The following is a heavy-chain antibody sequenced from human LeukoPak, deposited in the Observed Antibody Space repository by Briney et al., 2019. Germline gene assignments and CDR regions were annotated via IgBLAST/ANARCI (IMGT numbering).Heavy chain of an antibody. CDR3: SITMVRGAIRVDYFDY. J-gene: IGHJ4*02. V-gene: IGHV1-2*02. D-gene: IGHD3-10*01. Sequence: GASVKVSCKASGYTFTGYYMHWVRQAPGQGLEWMGWINPNSGGTNYAQKFQGRVTMTRDTSISTAYMELSRLRSDDTAVYYCSITMVRGAIRVDYFDYWGQGTLVTVSS. CDR2: INPNSGGT. CDR1: GYTFTGYY.